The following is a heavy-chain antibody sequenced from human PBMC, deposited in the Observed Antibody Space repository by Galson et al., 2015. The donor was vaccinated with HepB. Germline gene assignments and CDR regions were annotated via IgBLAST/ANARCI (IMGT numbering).Heavy chain of an antibody. Sequence: SLRLSCAASGFTFNNYAITWVRQAPGKGLEWVSAISGSGGSTYYADSVKGRFTISRDNSKYTLYLQMNSLRAEDTAVYYCAKGSRSNYVPPDVWGKGTTVTVSS. CDR1: GFTFNNYA. D-gene: IGHD4-11*01. J-gene: IGHJ6*04. CDR3: AKGSRSNYVPPDV. CDR2: ISGSGGST. V-gene: IGHV3-23*01.